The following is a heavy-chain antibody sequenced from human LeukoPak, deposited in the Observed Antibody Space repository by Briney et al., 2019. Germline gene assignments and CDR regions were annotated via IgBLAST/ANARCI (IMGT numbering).Heavy chain of an antibody. Sequence: PGGSLRLSCAASGFTFSSYWMSWVRQAPGKGLEWVANIKQDGSEKYYVDSVKGRFTISRDNAKNSLYLQMNSLRAKDTAVYYCARDGTRDAFDIWGQGTMVTVSS. V-gene: IGHV3-7*01. D-gene: IGHD1-7*01. J-gene: IGHJ3*02. CDR3: ARDGTRDAFDI. CDR1: GFTFSSYW. CDR2: IKQDGSEK.